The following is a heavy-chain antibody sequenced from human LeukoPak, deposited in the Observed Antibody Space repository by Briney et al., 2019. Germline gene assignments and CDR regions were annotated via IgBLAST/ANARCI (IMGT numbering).Heavy chain of an antibody. V-gene: IGHV3-7*01. D-gene: IGHD4-11*01. J-gene: IGHJ4*02. CDR3: AKKGGYSNWIDY. Sequence: PGGSLRLSCAASGFTFSGHWMSWVRQAPGKGLEWVANINQGGSDKYYVDSVKGRFTISRDNANNLLYLQMNSLRGEDTAVYYCAKKGGYSNWIDYWGQGTLVTVSS. CDR1: GFTFSGHW. CDR2: INQGGSDK.